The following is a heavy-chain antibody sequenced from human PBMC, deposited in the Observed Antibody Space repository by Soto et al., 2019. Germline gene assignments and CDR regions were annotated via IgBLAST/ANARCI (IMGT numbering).Heavy chain of an antibody. J-gene: IGHJ1*01. CDR1: GYSFISYW. Sequence: LGESLKISCKGSGYSFISYWIGWVRQMPGKGLEWMGIIYPGDSDTRYSPSFQGQVTISVDKSISTAYLQWSSLKASDTAMYYCATSSGYYSAEYFQHWGQGTLVTVSS. D-gene: IGHD3-22*01. CDR3: ATSSGYYSAEYFQH. CDR2: IYPGDSDT. V-gene: IGHV5-51*01.